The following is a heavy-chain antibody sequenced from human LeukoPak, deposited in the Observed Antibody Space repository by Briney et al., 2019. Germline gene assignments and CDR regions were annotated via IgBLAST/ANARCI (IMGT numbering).Heavy chain of an antibody. CDR2: IYYSGST. CDR3: ARASGYNYDDYSADF. CDR1: GGSISSYY. J-gene: IGHJ4*02. Sequence: KPSETLSLTCTVSGGSISSYYWSWIRQPPGKGLEWIGYIYYSGSTYYNPSLKSRVIISSDTSKNQFSLNLRSVTAADTAMYYCARASGYNYDDYSADFWGQGTVVTVSS. V-gene: IGHV4-59*08. D-gene: IGHD4-17*01.